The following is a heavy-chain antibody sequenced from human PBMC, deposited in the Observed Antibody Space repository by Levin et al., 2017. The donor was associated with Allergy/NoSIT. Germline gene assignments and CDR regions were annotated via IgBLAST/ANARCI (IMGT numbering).Heavy chain of an antibody. D-gene: IGHD3-3*01. Sequence: SETLSLTCAVSGGSISSSNWWSWVRQPPGKGLEWIGEIYHSGSTNYNPSLKSRVTISVDKSKNQFSLKLSSGTAADTAVYYCARRAYDFWSGYDSYFDYWGQGTLVTVSS. CDR3: ARRAYDFWSGYDSYFDY. V-gene: IGHV4-4*02. CDR1: GGSISSSNW. J-gene: IGHJ4*02. CDR2: IYHSGST.